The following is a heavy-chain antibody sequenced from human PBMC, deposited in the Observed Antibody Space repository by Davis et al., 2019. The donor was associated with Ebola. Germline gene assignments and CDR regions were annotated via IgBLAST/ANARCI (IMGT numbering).Heavy chain of an antibody. CDR3: ARLDYYDSSGYYYDWFDP. Sequence: GGSLRLSCAASGFTFSGSAMHWVRQASGKGLEWVGRIRSKANSYATAYAASVKGRFTISRDDSKNTAYLQMNSLRAEDTAVYYCARLDYYDSSGYYYDWFDPWGQGTLVTVSS. CDR2: IRSKANSYAT. CDR1: GFTFSGSA. D-gene: IGHD3-22*01. J-gene: IGHJ5*02. V-gene: IGHV3-73*01.